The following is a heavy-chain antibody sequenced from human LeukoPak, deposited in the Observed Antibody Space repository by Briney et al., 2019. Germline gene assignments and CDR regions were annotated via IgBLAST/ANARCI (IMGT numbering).Heavy chain of an antibody. J-gene: IGHJ6*02. CDR2: ISAYNGNT. V-gene: IGHV1-18*01. Sequence: ASVKVSCKASGYTFTSYGVSWVRQAPGQGLEWMGWISAYNGNTNYAQKLQGRVTMTTDTSTSTAYMELRSLRSDDTAVYYCARDHPLYCSSTSCYSPLRSHYYYYGMDVWGRGTMVIVSS. CDR1: GYTFTSYG. D-gene: IGHD2-2*01. CDR3: ARDHPLYCSSTSCYSPLRSHYYYYGMDV.